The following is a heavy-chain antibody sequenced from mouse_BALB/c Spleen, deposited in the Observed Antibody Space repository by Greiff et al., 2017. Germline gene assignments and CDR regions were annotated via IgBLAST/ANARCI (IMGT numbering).Heavy chain of an antibody. V-gene: IGHV14-4*02. CDR3: NAGGYGYDGAWFAY. CDR2: IDPENGDT. D-gene: IGHD2-2*01. Sequence: VQLQQSGAELVRSGASVMLSCTASGFNIKDYYMHWVKQRPEQGLEWIGWIDPENGDTEYAPKFQGKATMTADTSSNTAYLQLSSLTSEDTAVYYCNAGGYGYDGAWFAYWGQGTLVTVSA. J-gene: IGHJ3*01. CDR1: GFNIKDYY.